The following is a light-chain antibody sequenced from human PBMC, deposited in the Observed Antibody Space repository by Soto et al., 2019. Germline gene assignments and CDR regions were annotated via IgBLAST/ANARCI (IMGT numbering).Light chain of an antibody. CDR2: GAS. Sequence: EIVLTQSPGTLSLSPGGRATLSCRASQSVSRTYLAWYQQKPGQAPRPLIYGASTRAAGVPDRFSGSGSGTDFTLTISRLEPEDFAVYFCQQYDTSPITLGQGTRLEIK. J-gene: IGKJ5*01. CDR3: QQYDTSPIT. V-gene: IGKV3-20*01. CDR1: QSVSRTY.